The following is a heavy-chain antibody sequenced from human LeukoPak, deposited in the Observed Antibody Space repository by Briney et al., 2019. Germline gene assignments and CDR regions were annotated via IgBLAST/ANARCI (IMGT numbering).Heavy chain of an antibody. J-gene: IGHJ4*02. CDR2: IYYSDTS. Sequence: PSETLSLTCAVSGGSISSGAYSWSWIRQPPGKGLEWIGYIYYSDTSYYNPSLKSRVTISVDTSKNQFSLKLSSVTAADTAVYYCARINRSGSYPNYFDYWGQGTLVTVSS. D-gene: IGHD1-26*01. V-gene: IGHV4-30-4*07. CDR3: ARINRSGSYPNYFDY. CDR1: GGSISSGAYS.